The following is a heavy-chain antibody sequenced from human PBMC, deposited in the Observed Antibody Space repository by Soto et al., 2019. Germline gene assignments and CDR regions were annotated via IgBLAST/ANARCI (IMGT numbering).Heavy chain of an antibody. CDR1: GGSISSYY. CDR3: ARLGYGDYDY. J-gene: IGHJ4*02. V-gene: IGHV4-59*08. Sequence: SETLSLTCAVSGGSISSYYWSWIRQPPGKGLEWIGYIYYSGSTNYNPSLKSRVTISVDTSKNQFSLKLSSVTAADTAVYYCARLGYGDYDYWGQGTLVTVSS. D-gene: IGHD4-17*01. CDR2: IYYSGST.